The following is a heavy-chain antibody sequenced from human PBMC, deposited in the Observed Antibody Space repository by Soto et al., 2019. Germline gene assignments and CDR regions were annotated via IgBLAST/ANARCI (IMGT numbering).Heavy chain of an antibody. V-gene: IGHV3-30*03. CDR3: IAAAVGPFDP. CDR1: GFTFNFYG. Sequence: GGSLGLSCDASGFTFNFYGMHWVRQAPGKGLEWVAVISYDGSDKYYADSVKGRFTISRDNSKNTLYLQMNSLRAEDTAVYYSIAAAVGPFDPWGQGTLVTVSS. D-gene: IGHD6-13*01. CDR2: ISYDGSDK. J-gene: IGHJ5*02.